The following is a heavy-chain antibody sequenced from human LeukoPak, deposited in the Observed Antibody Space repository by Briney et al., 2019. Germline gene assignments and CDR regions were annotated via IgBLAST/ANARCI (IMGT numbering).Heavy chain of an antibody. CDR2: INPNSGGT. V-gene: IGHV1-2*02. CDR3: ARESGPAAIDY. J-gene: IGHJ4*02. D-gene: IGHD2-2*01. CDR1: GYTFTGYY. Sequence: ASVKVSCKASGYTFTGYYMHWVRQAPGQGLEWMGWINPNSGGTNYAQTFQGRVTMTRDTSISTAYMELSRLRSDDTAVYYCARESGPAAIDYWGQGTLVTVSS.